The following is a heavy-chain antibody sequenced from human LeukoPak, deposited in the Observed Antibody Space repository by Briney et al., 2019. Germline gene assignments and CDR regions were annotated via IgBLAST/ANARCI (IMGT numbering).Heavy chain of an antibody. CDR3: ARDLIWFGELWHAFDI. J-gene: IGHJ3*02. CDR1: GYSISSGYY. V-gene: IGHV4-38-2*02. D-gene: IGHD3-10*01. CDR2: IYHSGST. Sequence: SETLSLTCAVSGYSISSGYYWGWIRQPPGKGLEWIGSIYHSGSTYYNPSLKSRVTISVDTSKNQFSLKLSSVTAADTAVYYCARDLIWFGELWHAFDIWGQGTMVTVSS.